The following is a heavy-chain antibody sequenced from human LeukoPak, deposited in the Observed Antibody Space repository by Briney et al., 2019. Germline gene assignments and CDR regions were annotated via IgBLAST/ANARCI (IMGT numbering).Heavy chain of an antibody. Sequence: SETLSLTCTVSGGSISSYYWGWIRQPPGKGLEWIGSIYYSGSTYYNPSLKSRVTISIDTSKNQFSLKLTSVTAADTAVYYCARQRYFDWLLGYWGQGTLVTVSS. D-gene: IGHD3-9*01. J-gene: IGHJ4*02. V-gene: IGHV4-39*07. CDR2: IYYSGST. CDR1: GGSISSYY. CDR3: ARQRYFDWLLGY.